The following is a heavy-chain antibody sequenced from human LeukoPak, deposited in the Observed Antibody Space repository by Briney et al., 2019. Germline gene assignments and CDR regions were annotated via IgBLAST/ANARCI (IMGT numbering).Heavy chain of an antibody. CDR2: IYWDDDK. Sequence: TLSLTCTVSGGSISNDYWSWIRQPPGKALEWLVLIYWDDDKRYSPSLKSRLTITKDTSKNQVVLTMTNMAPVDTATYYCAHSGFSYGFDYWGQGALVTVSS. J-gene: IGHJ4*02. D-gene: IGHD5-18*01. CDR1: GGSISNDYW. CDR3: AHSGFSYGFDY. V-gene: IGHV2-5*08.